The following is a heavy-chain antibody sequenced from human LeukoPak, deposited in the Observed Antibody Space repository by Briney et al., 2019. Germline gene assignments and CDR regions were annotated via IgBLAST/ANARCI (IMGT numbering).Heavy chain of an antibody. CDR2: IIPIFGTA. CDR1: GGTFSSYA. Sequence: ASVKVSCKASGGTFSSYAISWVRQAPGQGLEWMGGIIPIFGTANYAQKFQGRVTITADESTSTAYMELSSLRSEDTAVYYCARGALLWFGDSSPYYYYMDVWGKGTTVTVSS. CDR3: ARGALLWFGDSSPYYYYMDV. J-gene: IGHJ6*03. D-gene: IGHD3-10*01. V-gene: IGHV1-69*13.